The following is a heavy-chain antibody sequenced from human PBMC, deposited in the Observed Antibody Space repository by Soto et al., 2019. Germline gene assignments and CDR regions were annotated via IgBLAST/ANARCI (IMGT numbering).Heavy chain of an antibody. CDR1: GGSVTTSGYY. Sequence: SLSLTGTVSGGSVTTSGYYWSWNLPGPGKGVEWIGYIYYSGSTYNNHSLKSRVTISVDTSKNQFTLKLSSVTAADTAVYYCARDRFERRPDGMDVWGQGTLVTVSS. V-gene: IGHV4-31*03. CDR3: ARDRFERRPDGMDV. D-gene: IGHD1-1*01. J-gene: IGHJ6*02. CDR2: IYYSGST.